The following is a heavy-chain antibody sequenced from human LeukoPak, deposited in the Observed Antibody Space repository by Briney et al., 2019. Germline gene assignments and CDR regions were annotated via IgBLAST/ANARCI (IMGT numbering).Heavy chain of an antibody. CDR2: TYYRSKLYN. Sequence: SQTLSLTCAISGDSFSSNSAAWNWIRQSPSRGLEWLGRTYYRSKLYNDYAVSVKSRITINPDTSKNQFSLQLNSVTPEDTAVYYCARVSSYSPNNWFDPWGQGTLVTVSS. D-gene: IGHD1-26*01. CDR3: ARVSSYSPNNWFDP. J-gene: IGHJ5*02. V-gene: IGHV6-1*01. CDR1: GDSFSSNSAA.